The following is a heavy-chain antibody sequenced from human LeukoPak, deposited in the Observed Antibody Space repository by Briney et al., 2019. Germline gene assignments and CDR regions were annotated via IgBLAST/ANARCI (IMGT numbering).Heavy chain of an antibody. Sequence: ASVKVSCKASGYTFTSYGISWVRQAPGQGLEWMGWISAYNGNTNYAQKLQGRVTMTTDTSTSTAYMELRSLRSDDTAVYYCARTYYYDSSGYYYAEYFQHWGRGTLVTVSS. CDR2: ISAYNGNT. V-gene: IGHV1-18*01. D-gene: IGHD3-22*01. CDR1: GYTFTSYG. J-gene: IGHJ1*01. CDR3: ARTYYYDSSGYYYAEYFQH.